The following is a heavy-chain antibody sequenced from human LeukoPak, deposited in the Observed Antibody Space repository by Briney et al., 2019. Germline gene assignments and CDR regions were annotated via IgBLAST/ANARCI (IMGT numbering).Heavy chain of an antibody. CDR3: ARERLPHEKLGY. D-gene: IGHD4-17*01. CDR2: IYYSGST. V-gene: IGHV4-59*12. J-gene: IGHJ4*02. Sequence: PSETPSLTCTVSGGSISSYYWSWIRQPPGKGLEWIGYIYYSGSTNYNPSLKSRVTISVDTSKNQFSLKLSSVTAADTAVYYCARERLPHEKLGYWGQGTLVTVSS. CDR1: GGSISSYY.